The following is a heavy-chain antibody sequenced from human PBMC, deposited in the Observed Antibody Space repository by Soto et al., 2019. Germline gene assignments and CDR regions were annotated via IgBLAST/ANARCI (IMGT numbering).Heavy chain of an antibody. CDR3: VRDLRRAYDY. D-gene: IGHD2-21*01. CDR2: VAITGGNT. CDR1: GFTFSSYA. Sequence: GSLRLSCAASGFTFSSYAMSWVRRAPGGGLEYVSAVAITGGNTYYADSVKGRFTISRDNSENMVYLQMSRLRPEDTAVYYCVRDLRRAYDYWGQGTLVTVSS. J-gene: IGHJ4*02. V-gene: IGHV3-64D*06.